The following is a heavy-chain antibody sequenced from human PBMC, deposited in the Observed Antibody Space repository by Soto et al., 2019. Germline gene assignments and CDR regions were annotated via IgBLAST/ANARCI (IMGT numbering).Heavy chain of an antibody. D-gene: IGHD6-13*01. J-gene: IGHJ4*02. V-gene: IGHV3-23*01. CDR2: SGSGYSI. CDR1: GFSVGSYG. Sequence: PGGSLRLSCTASGFSVGSYGMSWVRQAPGKGLECVSSSGSGYSIFYADSVKGRFTISRDNSKNTLFLQMNSLRAEDTAVYYCAKGRGSSWFVVFSDYWGQGALVTVSS. CDR3: AKGRGSSWFVVFSDY.